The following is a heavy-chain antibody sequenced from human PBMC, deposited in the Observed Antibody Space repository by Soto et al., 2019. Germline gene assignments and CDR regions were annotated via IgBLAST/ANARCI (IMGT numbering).Heavy chain of an antibody. CDR1: GDSVSSNSAA. J-gene: IGHJ6*02. V-gene: IGHV6-1*01. CDR2: TYYRSKWYN. D-gene: IGHD6-13*01. Sequence: SQTLSLTCAISGDSVSSNSAAWNWIRQSPSRGLEWLGRTYYRSKWYNDYAVSVKSRITINPDTSKNQFSLQLNSVTPEDTAVYYCARADSWLANINYYYYYGMDVWGQGTTVTVSS. CDR3: ARADSWLANINYYYYYGMDV.